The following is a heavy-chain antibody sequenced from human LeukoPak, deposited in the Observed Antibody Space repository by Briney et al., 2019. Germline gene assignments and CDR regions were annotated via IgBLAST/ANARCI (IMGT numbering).Heavy chain of an antibody. J-gene: IGHJ4*02. CDR3: ARGYCSSTSCLPFDY. V-gene: IGHV4-59*12. CDR2: IYYSGSI. Sequence: SETLSLTCTVSGGSTTSSYWSWIRQPPGRGLEWIGYIYYSGSINYNPSLKSRVTISLDTSKNQFSLKLSSVTAADTAVYYCARGYCSSTSCLPFDYWGQGTLVTVSS. D-gene: IGHD2-2*01. CDR1: GGSTTSSY.